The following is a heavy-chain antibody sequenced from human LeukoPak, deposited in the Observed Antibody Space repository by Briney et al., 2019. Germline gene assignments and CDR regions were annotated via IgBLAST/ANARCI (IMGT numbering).Heavy chain of an antibody. D-gene: IGHD2-2*01. Sequence: GGSLRLSCAASGFTFSSYAMSWVRQAPGKGLEWVSAISGSGGSTYYADSVKGRFTISRDNSKNTLYLQMNSLRAEDTAVYYCAKGWRLGYCSSTSCYVVGDAFGIWGLGTMVTVSS. CDR1: GFTFSSYA. CDR2: ISGSGGST. CDR3: AKGWRLGYCSSTSCYVVGDAFGI. J-gene: IGHJ3*02. V-gene: IGHV3-23*01.